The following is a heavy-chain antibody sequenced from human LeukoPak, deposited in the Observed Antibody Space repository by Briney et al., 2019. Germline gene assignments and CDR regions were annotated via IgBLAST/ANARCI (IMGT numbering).Heavy chain of an antibody. J-gene: IGHJ5*02. CDR1: GGSISSYY. CDR3: ARMNIMGIPNWFDP. V-gene: IGHV4-4*07. Sequence: SETLSLTCTVSGGSISSYYWSWIRQPAGKGLEWIGRIYTSGSTNYNPSLKSRVTMSVDTSKNQFSLKLSSVTAADTAVYYCARMNIMGIPNWFDPWGQGTLVTVSS. D-gene: IGHD2-21*01. CDR2: IYTSGST.